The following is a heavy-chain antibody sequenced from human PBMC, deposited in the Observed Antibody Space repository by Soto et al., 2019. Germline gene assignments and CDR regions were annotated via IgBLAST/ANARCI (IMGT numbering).Heavy chain of an antibody. CDR1: GGTFSSYA. CDR3: ARGWSGGPGALPGGFDY. J-gene: IGHJ4*01. Sequence: SVKVSCKASGGTFSSYAISWVRQAPGQGLEWMGGIIPIFGTANYAQKFQGRVTITADESTSTAYMELSSLRSEDTAVYYCARGWSGGPGALPGGFDYWGHGTLVTVSS. V-gene: IGHV1-69*13. CDR2: IIPIFGTA. D-gene: IGHD3-3*01.